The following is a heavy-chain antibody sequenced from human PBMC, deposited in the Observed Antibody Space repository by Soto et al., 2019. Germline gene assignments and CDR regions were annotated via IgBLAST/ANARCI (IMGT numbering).Heavy chain of an antibody. J-gene: IGHJ6*02. CDR1: GGTFSSYA. D-gene: IGHD6-13*01. CDR3: SRDGQQLTLYYGMDD. Sequence: QVQLVQSGAEVKKPGSSVKVSCKASGGTFSSYAISWVRQAPGQVLEWMGGIIPIFGTANYAQKFQGRVTITADKSTSTAYMELSSLRSEDTAVYYCSRDGQQLTLYYGMDDWFQGTTVTVSS. CDR2: IIPIFGTA. V-gene: IGHV1-69*06.